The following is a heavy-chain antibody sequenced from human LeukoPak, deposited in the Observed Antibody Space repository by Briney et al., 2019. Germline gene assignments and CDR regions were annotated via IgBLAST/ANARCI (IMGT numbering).Heavy chain of an antibody. CDR1: GFTFSDYY. CDR2: IYYSGST. V-gene: IGHV4-38-2*01. J-gene: IGHJ5*02. Sequence: GSLRLSCAASGFTFSDYYMSWIRQPPGKGLEWIGSIYYSGSTYYNPSLKSRVTISVDTSKNQFSLKLSSVTAADTAVYYCARAGPQPLWFGELPRRVGGWFDPWGQGTLVTVSS. D-gene: IGHD3-10*01. CDR3: ARAGPQPLWFGELPRRVGGWFDP.